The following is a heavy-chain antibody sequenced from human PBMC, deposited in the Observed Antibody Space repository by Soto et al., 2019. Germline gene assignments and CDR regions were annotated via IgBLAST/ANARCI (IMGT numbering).Heavy chain of an antibody. D-gene: IGHD4-17*01. J-gene: IGHJ4*02. CDR3: ARWDYGYYARFDY. CDR1: GYTFTSHD. CDR2: MNPNSGNT. V-gene: IGHV1-8*01. Sequence: QVQLVQSGAEVKKSGASVKVSCKASGYTFTSHDINWVRQATGQGLEWMGWMNPNSGNTGYAQKFQGRVTMTRNTAISTAYMGLSSLRSEDTAVYYCARWDYGYYARFDYWGQGTLGTVSS.